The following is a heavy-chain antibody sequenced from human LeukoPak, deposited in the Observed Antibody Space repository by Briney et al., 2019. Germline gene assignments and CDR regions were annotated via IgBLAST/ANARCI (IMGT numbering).Heavy chain of an antibody. V-gene: IGHV1-69*05. D-gene: IGHD1/OR15-1a*01. CDR3: ARVGHEHLYYYYMDV. Sequence: SVNVSCKASGGTFSSYAISWVRQAPGQGLEWMGGIIPIFGTANYAQKFQGRVTITTDESTSTAYMELSSLRSEDTAVYYCARVGHEHLYYYYMDVWGKGTTVTVSS. CDR1: GGTFSSYA. J-gene: IGHJ6*03. CDR2: IIPIFGTA.